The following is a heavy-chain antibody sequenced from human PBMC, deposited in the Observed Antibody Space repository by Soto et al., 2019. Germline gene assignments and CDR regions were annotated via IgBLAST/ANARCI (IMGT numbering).Heavy chain of an antibody. CDR2: INAPSGGT. D-gene: IGHD6-6*01. Sequence: SVKVSCKASGFSFTVHHIHGLVQARSRCREAMGWINAPSGGTQHAQKFQGPVTLTRATSIATAYLTPASLTSYDTALYFISRDLPRQLADWLDPWCQGSQVTVSS. J-gene: IGHJ5*02. CDR3: SRDLPRQLADWLDP. V-gene: IGHV1-2*02. CDR1: GFSFTVHH.